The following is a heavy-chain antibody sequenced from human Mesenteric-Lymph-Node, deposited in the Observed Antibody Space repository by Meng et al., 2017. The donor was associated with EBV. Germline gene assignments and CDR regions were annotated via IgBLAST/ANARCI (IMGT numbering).Heavy chain of an antibody. CDR2: TYYRSKWYN. CDR3: ARGSGSYYDFDY. D-gene: IGHD1-26*01. V-gene: IGHV6-1*01. Sequence: VHAPQFSPELVKPPQPLPLPLSLPGASVPGNRAAWNWIRQSPSRGLEWLGRTYYRSKWYNDYAVSVKSRITINPDTSKNQFSLQLNSVTPEDTAVYYCARGSGSYYDFDYWGQGTLVTVSS. CDR1: GASVPGNRAA. J-gene: IGHJ4*02.